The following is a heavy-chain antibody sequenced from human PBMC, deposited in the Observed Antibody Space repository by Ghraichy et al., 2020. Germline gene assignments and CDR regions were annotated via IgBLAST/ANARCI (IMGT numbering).Heavy chain of an antibody. Sequence: SVKVSCKASGGTFSSYAISWVRQAPGQGLEWMGGIIPIFGTANYAQKFQGRVTITADESTSTAYMELSSLRSEDTAVYYCARVVGRAGEGPYYDFWSGYYYFDYWGQGTLVTVSS. J-gene: IGHJ4*02. D-gene: IGHD3-3*01. V-gene: IGHV1-69*13. CDR1: GGTFSSYA. CDR2: IIPIFGTA. CDR3: ARVVGRAGEGPYYDFWSGYYYFDY.